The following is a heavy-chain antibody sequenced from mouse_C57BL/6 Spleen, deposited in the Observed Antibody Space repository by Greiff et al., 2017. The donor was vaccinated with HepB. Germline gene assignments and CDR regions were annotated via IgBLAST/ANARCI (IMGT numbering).Heavy chain of an antibody. CDR1: GFTFSSYG. CDR2: ISSGGSYT. J-gene: IGHJ1*03. V-gene: IGHV5-6*02. Sequence: DVKLVESGGDLVKPGGSLKLSCAASGFTFSSYGMSWVRQTPDKRLEWVATISSGGSYTYYPDSVKGRFTISRDNAKNTLYLQMSSLKSEDTAMYYCARQRYDYDDGNWYFDVWGTGTTVTVSS. D-gene: IGHD2-4*01. CDR3: ARQRYDYDDGNWYFDV.